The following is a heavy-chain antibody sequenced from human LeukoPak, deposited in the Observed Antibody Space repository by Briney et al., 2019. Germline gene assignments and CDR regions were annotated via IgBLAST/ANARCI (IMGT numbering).Heavy chain of an antibody. V-gene: IGHV1-18*01. CDR3: ARDGHAFDI. D-gene: IGHD3/OR15-3a*01. J-gene: IGHJ3*02. CDR1: GYTFSSYG. CDR2: ISAYSGNT. Sequence: ASVKVSCKASGYTFSSYGISWVRQAPGQGLEWMGWISAYSGNTHYAQNLQGRVTVTTDTSTSTAHMELRSLRSDDTAVYYCARDGHAFDIWGQGTMVTVSS.